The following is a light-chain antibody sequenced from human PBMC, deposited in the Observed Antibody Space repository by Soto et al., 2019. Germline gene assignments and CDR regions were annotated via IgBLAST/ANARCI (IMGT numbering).Light chain of an antibody. Sequence: QSALTQPASVSGSPGQSITISCTGTSSDVGGYNYVSWYQQHPGKAPKLMIYEVSNRPSGVSNRFSGSKSGNTASLTISGHQAEDEADYYCRSYTSSSPYVFGTGTNVTVL. J-gene: IGLJ1*01. CDR2: EVS. CDR1: SSDVGGYNY. V-gene: IGLV2-14*01. CDR3: RSYTSSSPYV.